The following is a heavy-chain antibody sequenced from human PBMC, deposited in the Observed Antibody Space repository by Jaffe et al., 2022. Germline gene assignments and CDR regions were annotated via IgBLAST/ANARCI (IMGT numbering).Heavy chain of an antibody. CDR1: GFTVSSNY. Sequence: EVQLVETGGGLIQPGGSLRLSCAASGFTVSSNYMSWVRQAPGKGLEWVSVIYSGGSTYYADSVKGRFTISRDNSKNTLYLQMNSLRAEDTAVYYCARVRYFDWSPAFDPWGQGTLVTVSS. D-gene: IGHD3-9*01. J-gene: IGHJ5*02. CDR2: IYSGGST. CDR3: ARVRYFDWSPAFDP. V-gene: IGHV3-53*02.